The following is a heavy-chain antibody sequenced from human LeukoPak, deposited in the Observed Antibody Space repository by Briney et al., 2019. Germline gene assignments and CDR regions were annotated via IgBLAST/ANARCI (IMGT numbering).Heavy chain of an antibody. CDR1: GGSISSYY. CDR2: IYYSGST. CDR3: ARDRHLRGFDY. Sequence: SETLSLTCTVSGGSISSYYWSWIQQPPGKGLEWIGYIYYSGSTNYNPSLKSRVTISVDTSKNQFSLKLSSVTAADTAVYYCARDRHLRGFDYWGQGTLVTVSS. D-gene: IGHD3-3*02. V-gene: IGHV4-59*01. J-gene: IGHJ4*02.